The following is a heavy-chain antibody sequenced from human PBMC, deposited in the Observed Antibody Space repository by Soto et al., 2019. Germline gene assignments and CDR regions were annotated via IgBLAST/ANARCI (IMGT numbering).Heavy chain of an antibody. CDR3: ARVVYYGMDV. CDR2: IYYSGST. CDR1: GGSLSNYY. V-gene: IGHV4-59*01. Sequence: PSETLSLTCTVSGGSLSNYYWSWIRQPPGKGLQWIGYIYYSGSTNYNPSLQSRVTISVDTSKNQFSLKLSSVTAADTAVYYCARVVYYGMDVWGQGTTVTVSS. J-gene: IGHJ6*02.